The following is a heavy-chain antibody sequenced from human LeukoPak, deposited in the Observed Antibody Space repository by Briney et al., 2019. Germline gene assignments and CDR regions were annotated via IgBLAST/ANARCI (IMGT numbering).Heavy chain of an antibody. D-gene: IGHD2-15*01. CDR2: MNTRNGNP. Sequence: ASVKVSCKASGYTFSSSAMNWVRQAPGQGLEWMGWMNTRNGNPTYAQGFTGRFVFSLDTSVSTAHLEISSLKAEDTAVYYCARHLSSASSDVFDVWGQGTMVTVSS. J-gene: IGHJ3*01. V-gene: IGHV7-4-1*02. CDR3: ARHLSSASSDVFDV. CDR1: GYTFSSSA.